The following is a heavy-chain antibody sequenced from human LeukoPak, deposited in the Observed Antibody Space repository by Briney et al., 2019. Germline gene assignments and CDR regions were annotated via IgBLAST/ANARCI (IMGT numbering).Heavy chain of an antibody. CDR2: IYPGDSDT. J-gene: IGHJ6*03. D-gene: IGHD1-7*01. Sequence: GEALKISFQGSGYRFTSYWIGWVRQMPGKGLEWIGIIYPGDSDTRYSPSFQGQVTISADKSITTAYLQWSSLKASDTAMYYCARHEGNYSFSYYYYYMDVWGKGTTVTVSS. CDR3: ARHEGNYSFSYYYYYMDV. V-gene: IGHV5-51*01. CDR1: GYRFTSYW.